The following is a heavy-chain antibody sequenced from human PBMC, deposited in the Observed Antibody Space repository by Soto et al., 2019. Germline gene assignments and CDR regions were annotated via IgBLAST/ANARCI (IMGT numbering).Heavy chain of an antibody. CDR1: GGSISSSSYY. D-gene: IGHD3-3*01. J-gene: IGHJ6*02. CDR2: IYYSGST. Sequence: SETRTLTCTVSGGSISSSSYYWGWIRQPPGKGLEWIGSIYYSGSTYYNPSLKSRVTISVDTSKNQFSLKLSSVTAADTAVYYCARSSITIFGVVTKVPVWGQGTTVTVSS. CDR3: ARSSITIFGVVTKVPV. V-gene: IGHV4-39*01.